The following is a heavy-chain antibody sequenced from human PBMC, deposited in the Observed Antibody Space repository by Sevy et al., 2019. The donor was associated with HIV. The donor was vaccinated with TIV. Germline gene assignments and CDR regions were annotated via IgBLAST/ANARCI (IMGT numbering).Heavy chain of an antibody. J-gene: IGHJ4*02. Sequence: GGSLRLSCATSGFIFSNYAMHWIRQAPGKGLEWVAVIWYDGTDKYYADSVQGRFTISIDNSKNTLYLQMNSLRVEDSAVYYCARYWGRDGHSIDYWGQGTLVTVSS. CDR2: IWYDGTDK. CDR1: GFIFSNYA. V-gene: IGHV3-33*01. CDR3: ARYWGRDGHSIDY. D-gene: IGHD3-16*01.